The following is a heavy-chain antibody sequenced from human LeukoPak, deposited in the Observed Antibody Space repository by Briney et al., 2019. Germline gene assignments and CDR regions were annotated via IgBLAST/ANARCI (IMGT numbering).Heavy chain of an antibody. Sequence: PGGSLRLSCAASGFTFSSYSMNWVRQAPGKGLEWVSSISSSSSYIYYADSVKGRFTISRDNAKNSLYLQMNSLRAEDTAVYYCASMSSISCYKQDYYYMDVSGKGTTVTVSS. D-gene: IGHD2-2*02. CDR1: GFTFSSYS. J-gene: IGHJ6*03. CDR3: ASMSSISCYKQDYYYMDV. CDR2: ISSSSSYI. V-gene: IGHV3-21*01.